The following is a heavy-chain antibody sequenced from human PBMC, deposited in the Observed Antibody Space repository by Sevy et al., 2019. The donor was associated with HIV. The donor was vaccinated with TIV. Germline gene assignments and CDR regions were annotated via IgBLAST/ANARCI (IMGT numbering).Heavy chain of an antibody. Sequence: GGSLRLSCAASGFTFSSYSMNWVRQAPGKGLEWVSSISSSSTYIYYADSVKGRFTISRDNAKNSLYLQMNSLRAEDTAVYYCARDSEGDLWSGYNYYGMDVWGQGTTVTVSS. CDR2: ISSSSTYI. V-gene: IGHV3-21*01. CDR3: ARDSEGDLWSGYNYYGMDV. D-gene: IGHD3-3*01. CDR1: GFTFSSYS. J-gene: IGHJ6*02.